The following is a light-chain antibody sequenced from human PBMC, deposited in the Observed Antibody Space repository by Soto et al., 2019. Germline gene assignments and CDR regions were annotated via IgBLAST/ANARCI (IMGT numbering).Light chain of an antibody. CDR3: QQYGTPGT. Sequence: PGEIVSLACRASQRVGSNYLAWFKQKPGQAPRLLIYGASNRATGIPDRFSGSGSGTDFTLTISRLEPEDFAVYYCQQYGTPGTFGHGTQVDIK. J-gene: IGKJ1*01. CDR2: GAS. V-gene: IGKV3-20*01. CDR1: QRVGSNY.